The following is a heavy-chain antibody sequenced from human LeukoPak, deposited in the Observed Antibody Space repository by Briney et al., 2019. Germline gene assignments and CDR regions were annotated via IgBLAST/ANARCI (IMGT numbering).Heavy chain of an antibody. Sequence: SETLSLTCNVSGDSISRYYWNWIRQPPGKGLEWIGYIYYSGSTNYNPSLKSRLTISVDRSKKQFSLKLSSVTAADTAIYYCARGYSSSWYDYYYMDVWGKGTTVTVSS. J-gene: IGHJ6*03. CDR1: GDSISRYY. CDR2: IYYSGST. D-gene: IGHD6-13*01. V-gene: IGHV4-59*01. CDR3: ARGYSSSWYDYYYMDV.